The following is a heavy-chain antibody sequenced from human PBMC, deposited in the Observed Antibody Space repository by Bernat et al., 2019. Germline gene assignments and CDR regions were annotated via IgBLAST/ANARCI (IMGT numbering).Heavy chain of an antibody. CDR2: ILHRGST. CDR3: ARNVPAAWYYYYGMDV. D-gene: IGHD2-2*01. J-gene: IGHJ6*02. V-gene: IGHV4-39*01. CDR1: GGSISSSSYY. Sequence: QLQLQESGPGLVKPSETLSLTLTVSGGSISSSSYYWGWIRQPPGKGLEWIGSILHRGSTYYNPYLKSRVTISVDTSKNQFSLKLSSVTAADTAVYYCARNVPAAWYYYYGMDVWGQGTTVTVSS.